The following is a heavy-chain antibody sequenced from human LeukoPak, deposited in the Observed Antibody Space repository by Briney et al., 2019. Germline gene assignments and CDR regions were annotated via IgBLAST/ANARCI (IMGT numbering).Heavy chain of an antibody. V-gene: IGHV4-30-4*01. CDR1: GGSISSGDYY. J-gene: IGHJ6*03. CDR3: ARHRDTGYYYYMDV. D-gene: IGHD1-1*01. Sequence: SETLSLTCTVSGGSISSGDYYWSWIRQPPGKGLEWIGYIYYSGSTYYNPSLKSRVTISVDTSKNQFSLKLSSVTAADTAVYLCARHRDTGYYYYMDVWGTGTTVTVSS. CDR2: IYYSGST.